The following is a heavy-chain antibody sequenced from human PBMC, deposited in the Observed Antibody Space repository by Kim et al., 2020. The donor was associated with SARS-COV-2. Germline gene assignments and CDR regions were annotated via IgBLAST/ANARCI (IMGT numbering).Heavy chain of an antibody. CDR2: ISSSSSTI. V-gene: IGHV3-48*02. J-gene: IGHJ4*02. CDR1: GFTFSSYS. Sequence: GGSLRLSCAASGFTFSSYSMNWVRQAPGKGLEWVSYISSSSSTIYYADSVKGRFTISRDNAKNSLYLQMNSLRDEDTAVYYCARLQLLWFGEMETFDYWGQGTLFTVSS. CDR3: ARLQLLWFGEMETFDY. D-gene: IGHD3-10*01.